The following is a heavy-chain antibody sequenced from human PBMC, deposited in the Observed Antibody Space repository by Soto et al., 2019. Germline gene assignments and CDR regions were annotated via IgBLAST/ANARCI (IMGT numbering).Heavy chain of an antibody. CDR1: GLTFRGHS. Sequence: PGGPLRLSSAASGLTFRGHSMNWVRQATGKGLEWVSSISSSSSYIYYADSVKGRFTISRDNAKNSLYLQMNSLRAEDTAVYYCARDYYDSSGYLAPLDYWGQGTLVTVSS. D-gene: IGHD3-22*01. V-gene: IGHV3-21*01. CDR3: ARDYYDSSGYLAPLDY. CDR2: ISSSSSYI. J-gene: IGHJ4*02.